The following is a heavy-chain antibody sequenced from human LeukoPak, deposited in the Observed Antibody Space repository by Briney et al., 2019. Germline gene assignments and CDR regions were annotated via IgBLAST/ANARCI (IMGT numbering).Heavy chain of an antibody. D-gene: IGHD5-12*01. V-gene: IGHV4-34*01. J-gene: IGHJ4*02. CDR3: AREELDIVATTFDY. CDR1: GGSFSGYY. Sequence: SETLSLTCAVYGGSFSGYYWSWIRQPPGKGLEWIGEINHSGSTNYNPSLKSRVTMSVDTSKNQFSLKLSSVTAADTAVYYCAREELDIVATTFDYWGQGTLVTVSS. CDR2: INHSGST.